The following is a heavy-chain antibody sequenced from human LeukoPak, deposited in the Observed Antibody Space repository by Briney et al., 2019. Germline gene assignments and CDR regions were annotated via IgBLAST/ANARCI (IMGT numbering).Heavy chain of an antibody. CDR1: GFTFGDYT. Sequence: GGSLRLSCTASGFTFGDYTMSWFRQAPGKGLEWVGLIRSKAYGRTIEYAASVKGRFTISGDDSKSIGYLQMNSLKTEDAAVYYCSRALYSSSWYNYFDYWGQGTLVTVSS. D-gene: IGHD6-13*01. V-gene: IGHV3-49*03. CDR3: SRALYSSSWYNYFDY. J-gene: IGHJ4*02. CDR2: IRSKAYGRTI.